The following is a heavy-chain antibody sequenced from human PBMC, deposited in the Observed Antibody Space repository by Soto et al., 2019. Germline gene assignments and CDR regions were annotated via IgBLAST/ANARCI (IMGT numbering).Heavy chain of an antibody. CDR2: INPNSGGT. D-gene: IGHD3-22*01. J-gene: IGHJ3*02. CDR1: GYTFTGYY. Sequence: ASVKVSCKASGYTFTGYYMHWVRQAPGQGLEWMGWINPNSGGTNYAQKFQGRVTMTRDTSISTAYMELGSLRSDDTAVYYCARSSDYDSSGYCQHAYAFDIWGQGTMVTVSS. CDR3: ARSSDYDSSGYCQHAYAFDI. V-gene: IGHV1-2*02.